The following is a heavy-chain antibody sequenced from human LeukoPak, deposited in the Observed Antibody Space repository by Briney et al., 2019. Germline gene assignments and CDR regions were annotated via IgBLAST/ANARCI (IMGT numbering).Heavy chain of an antibody. Sequence: ASVEVSCKASGYTFTGYYMHWVRQAPGQGLEWMGWINPNSGGTNYAQKLQGRVTMTTDTSTSTAYMELRSLRSDDTAVYYCARERDIVVVPAAMLDYWGQGTLVTVSS. CDR1: GYTFTGYY. D-gene: IGHD2-2*01. J-gene: IGHJ4*02. CDR2: INPNSGGT. CDR3: ARERDIVVVPAAMLDY. V-gene: IGHV1-2*02.